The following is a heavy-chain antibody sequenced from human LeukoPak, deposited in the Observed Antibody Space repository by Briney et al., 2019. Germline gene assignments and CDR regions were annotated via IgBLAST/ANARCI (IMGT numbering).Heavy chain of an antibody. V-gene: IGHV3-23*01. D-gene: IGHD3-10*01. CDR3: AKSRGSGLFDY. CDR1: GFTFSTFA. Sequence: GGSLRLSCAASGFTFSTFAMIWVRQPPGKGLEWVSSIFPSGGEIHYADSVRGRFTISRDNSKSTLSLQMNSLRAEDTAIYYCAKSRGSGLFDYWGQGTLVTVAS. J-gene: IGHJ4*02. CDR2: IFPSGGEI.